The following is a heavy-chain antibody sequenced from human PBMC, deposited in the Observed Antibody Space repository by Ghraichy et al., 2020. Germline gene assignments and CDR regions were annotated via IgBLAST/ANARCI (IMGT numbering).Heavy chain of an antibody. J-gene: IGHJ5*02. V-gene: IGHV3-7*01. CDR1: GIIFSSFW. Sequence: GGSLRLSCAASGIIFSSFWMRWVRQAPGKGLEWVAVIKEDGSETYYVDSVKGRFTTSRDNAQNSLYLQMNSLRVEDTAVYYCARGARNPDLWGQGALVTVSS. CDR3: ARGARNPDL. CDR2: IKEDGSET. D-gene: IGHD1-14*01.